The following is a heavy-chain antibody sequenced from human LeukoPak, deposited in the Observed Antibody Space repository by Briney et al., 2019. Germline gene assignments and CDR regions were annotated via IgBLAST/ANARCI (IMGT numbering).Heavy chain of an antibody. CDR1: GFTFSNYG. CDR3: AKGEGITGTATPDY. Sequence: GGSLRLSCAVSGFTFSNYGMHWVRQAPGKGLEWMAVMSHDGNNKNYADSVKGRFTISRDNSKNTLFLQMNSLRAEDTAVYYCAKGEGITGTATPDYWGQGTLLTVSS. D-gene: IGHD1-20*01. CDR2: MSHDGNNK. V-gene: IGHV3-30*18. J-gene: IGHJ4*02.